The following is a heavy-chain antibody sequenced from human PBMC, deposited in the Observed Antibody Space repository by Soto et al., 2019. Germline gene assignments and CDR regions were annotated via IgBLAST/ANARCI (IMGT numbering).Heavy chain of an antibody. D-gene: IGHD2-2*01. Sequence: GGSLRLSCAASGFTFSSYAMHWVRQAPGKGLEWVAVISYDGSNKYYADSVKGRFTISRDNSKNTLYLQMNSLRSEDTAVYYCARGTIVVVPAAIDPWFXPWGQGTLVTVSS. CDR3: ARGTIVVVPAAIDPWFXP. CDR1: GFTFSSYA. CDR2: ISYDGSNK. J-gene: IGHJ5*02. V-gene: IGHV3-30-3*01.